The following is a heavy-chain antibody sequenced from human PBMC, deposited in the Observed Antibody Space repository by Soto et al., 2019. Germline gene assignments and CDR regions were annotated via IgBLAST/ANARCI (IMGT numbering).Heavy chain of an antibody. D-gene: IGHD2-21*01. CDR3: ARGRKDIVGPPDVFDV. CDR1: GGSVNTNY. Sequence: PLETLSLTCTVSGGSVNTNYWTWIRQPPGRGPQWIGNIDYSGRPHYNPSLKSRVSMSIDISKYKFSLRLNSVTAADTAVYYCARGRKDIVGPPDVFDVWGQGTMVTVSS. CDR2: IDYSGRP. V-gene: IGHV4-59*02. J-gene: IGHJ3*01.